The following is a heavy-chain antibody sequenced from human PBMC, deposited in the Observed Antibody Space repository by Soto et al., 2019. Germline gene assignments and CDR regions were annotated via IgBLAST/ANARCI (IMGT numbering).Heavy chain of an antibody. D-gene: IGHD3-16*01. CDR3: VCGGNFFVY. Sequence: EVQLVESGGGLVQPGGSLRLSCAASGFTFSTYWMTWVRRPPGKGLEWVANLDQDGSERYYVDSVRGRFTSSRDNAKNSLYLQMNSLRAEDTAVYYCVCGGNFFVYWGQGTLVTVSP. CDR1: GFTFSTYW. V-gene: IGHV3-7*01. J-gene: IGHJ4*02. CDR2: LDQDGSER.